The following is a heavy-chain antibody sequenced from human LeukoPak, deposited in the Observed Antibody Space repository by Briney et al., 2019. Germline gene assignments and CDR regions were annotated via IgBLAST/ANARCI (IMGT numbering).Heavy chain of an antibody. Sequence: SETLSLTCAVSGYSISSGYYWGWTRQPPGKGLRGIGSIDHIGITHYNPSLKSRVTISEDTSKNPSSLKLSSVAAADTAVYYCTRRIESSSGLYAFDIWGQGTMVTVSS. J-gene: IGHJ3*02. CDR3: TRRIESSSGLYAFDI. V-gene: IGHV4-38-2*01. D-gene: IGHD6-6*01. CDR2: IDHIGIT. CDR1: GYSISSGYY.